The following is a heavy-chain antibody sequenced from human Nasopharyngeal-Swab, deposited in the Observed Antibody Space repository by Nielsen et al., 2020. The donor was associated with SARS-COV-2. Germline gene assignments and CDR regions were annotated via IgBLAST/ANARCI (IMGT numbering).Heavy chain of an antibody. CDR2: IYYSGST. J-gene: IGHJ4*02. V-gene: IGHV4-61*08. CDR3: ARERVTDKYFDY. D-gene: IGHD2-21*02. CDR1: GGSISSDGYY. Sequence: SETLSLTCTVSGGSISSDGYYWSWIRQHPGKGLEWIGYIYYSGSTNYNPSLKSRVTISVDTSKNQFSLKLSSVTAADTAVYYCARERVTDKYFDYWGQGTLVTVSS.